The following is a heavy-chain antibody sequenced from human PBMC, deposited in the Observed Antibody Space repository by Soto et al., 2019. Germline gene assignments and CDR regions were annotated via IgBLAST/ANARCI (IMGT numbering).Heavy chain of an antibody. Sequence: EVQLVESGGGLVKPGGSLRLSCAASGFTFSSYSMNWVRQAPGKGLEWVSSISSSGSYIYYADSVKGRFTISRDNAKNSLYLKMNSLRAEDTAVYYCARASYYYDGSGYHGYWGQGTLVTVSS. CDR1: GFTFSSYS. CDR3: ARASYYYDGSGYHGY. CDR2: ISSSGSYI. D-gene: IGHD3-22*01. J-gene: IGHJ4*02. V-gene: IGHV3-21*01.